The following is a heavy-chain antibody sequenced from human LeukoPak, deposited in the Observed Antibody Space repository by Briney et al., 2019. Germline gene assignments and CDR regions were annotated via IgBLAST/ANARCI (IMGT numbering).Heavy chain of an antibody. D-gene: IGHD3-9*01. Sequence: GGSLRLSCTASGFSFSAYWMTWVRQAPGKGLEWVANIRQGGSDKYYADSVKGRFTISREDAKNSVFLQMNSLRADDTAVYYCARGAEDILTVLGVMDNFYFYMDVWGKGTTVIVSS. CDR2: IRQGGSDK. CDR3: ARGAEDILTVLGVMDNFYFYMDV. J-gene: IGHJ6*03. CDR1: GFSFSAYW. V-gene: IGHV3-7*01.